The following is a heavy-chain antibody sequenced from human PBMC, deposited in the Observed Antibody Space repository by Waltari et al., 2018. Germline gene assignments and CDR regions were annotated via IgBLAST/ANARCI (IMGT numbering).Heavy chain of an antibody. CDR3: AKHETHLYYGMDV. V-gene: IGHV3-23*04. J-gene: IGHJ6*02. Sequence: EVQLVESGGGLVQPGGSLRLSCAASGGTFSNYAMSWVRQAPGKGLEWVSGISGGGTGPYYADSVKGRFTSSRDNSKNTLYLQMNSLRAEDTAVYYCAKHETHLYYGMDVWGQGTTVTVSS. CDR1: GGTFSNYA. CDR2: ISGGGTGP.